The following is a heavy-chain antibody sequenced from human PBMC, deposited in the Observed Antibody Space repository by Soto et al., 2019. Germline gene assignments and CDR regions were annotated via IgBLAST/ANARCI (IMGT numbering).Heavy chain of an antibody. CDR2: INPNSGGT. D-gene: IGHD6-6*01. Sequence: GASVKVSCKASGYTLTGYYMHSVRQSTGQGLEWMRWINPNSGGTNYAQKFQGWVTMTRDTSISTAYMELSRLRSDETAVYYCASRGGGSSSSYYYGMDVWGQGTTVNVSS. CDR3: ASRGGGSSSSYYYGMDV. J-gene: IGHJ6*02. V-gene: IGHV1-2*04. CDR1: GYTLTGYY.